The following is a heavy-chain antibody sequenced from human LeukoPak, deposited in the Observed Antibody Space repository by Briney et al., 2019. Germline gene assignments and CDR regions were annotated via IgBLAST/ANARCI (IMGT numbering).Heavy chain of an antibody. D-gene: IGHD3-10*01. J-gene: IGHJ4*02. CDR3: VGGPGY. V-gene: IGHV3-9*01. CDR2: ISWNSGSI. Sequence: SGGSLRLSCAASGFTFDDYAMHWVRQAPGKGLEWVSGISWNSGSIGYADSVKGRFTISRDNAKNSLFLQMDSLRVEDTAVYYCVGGPGYWGQGTLVIVSP. CDR1: GFTFDDYA.